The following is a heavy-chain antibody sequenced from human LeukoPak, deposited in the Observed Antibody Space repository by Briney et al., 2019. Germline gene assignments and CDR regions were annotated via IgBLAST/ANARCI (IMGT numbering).Heavy chain of an antibody. D-gene: IGHD5-18*01. CDR1: GFTFSSYA. CDR3: AKVEAGDTAMVSYYYMDV. J-gene: IGHJ6*03. V-gene: IGHV3-23*01. CDR2: ISGSGGST. Sequence: GGSLRLSXAASGFTFSSYAMSWVRQAPGKGLEWVSAISGSGGSTYYADSVKGRFTISRDNSKNTLYLQMNSLRAEDTAVYYCAKVEAGDTAMVSYYYMDVWGKGTTATVSS.